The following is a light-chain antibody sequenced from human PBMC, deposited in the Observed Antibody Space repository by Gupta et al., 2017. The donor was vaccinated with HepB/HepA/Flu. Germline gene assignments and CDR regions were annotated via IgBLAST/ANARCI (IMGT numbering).Light chain of an antibody. CDR2: SNN. Sequence: QSVLTQPPSASGTPGQRVPISCYGSSSNIGSNTVNWYQQLPGTAPKLLIYSNNQRPSGVPDRFSGSKSGTSASLAISGLQSEDEADYYCAAWDDSLNGLYVFGTGTKVTVL. V-gene: IGLV1-44*01. CDR3: AAWDDSLNGLYV. CDR1: SSNIGSNT. J-gene: IGLJ1*01.